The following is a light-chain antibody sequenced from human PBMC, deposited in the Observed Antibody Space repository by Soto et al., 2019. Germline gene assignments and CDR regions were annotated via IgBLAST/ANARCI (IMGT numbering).Light chain of an antibody. CDR2: TND. Sequence: QAVVTQPPSASGTPGQRVTISCSGSSSNIGRNPVYWYQQVPGTAPKLLFYTNDQRPSGVPDRFSGSKSGTSASLAISGLRSEDEADYYCAAWDDSLSGPVFGGGTQLTVL. CDR1: SSNIGRNP. CDR3: AAWDDSLSGPV. J-gene: IGLJ3*02. V-gene: IGLV1-47*02.